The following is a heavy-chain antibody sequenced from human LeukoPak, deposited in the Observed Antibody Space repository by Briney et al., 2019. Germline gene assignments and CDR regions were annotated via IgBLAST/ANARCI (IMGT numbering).Heavy chain of an antibody. CDR2: IIPILGIA. V-gene: IGHV1-69*02. CDR3: ARTRDYGNWYFDL. CDR1: GGTFSSYI. D-gene: IGHD4-17*01. J-gene: IGHJ2*01. Sequence: SVKVSRKASGGTFSSYIISWVRQAPGQGLEWMGRIIPILGIANYAQKFQGRVTITADKSTSTAHMELSSLRSEDTAVYYCARTRDYGNWYFDLWGRGTLVTVSS.